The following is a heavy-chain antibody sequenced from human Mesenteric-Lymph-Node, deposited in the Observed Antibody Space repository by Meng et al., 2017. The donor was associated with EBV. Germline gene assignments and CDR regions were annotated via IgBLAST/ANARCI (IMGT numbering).Heavy chain of an antibody. D-gene: IGHD4-17*01. CDR1: GGSVNSVSYY. J-gene: IGHJ4*02. V-gene: IGHV4-61*01. CDR3: ARDPYGATDF. CDR2: VYYSGST. Sequence: QLQVSGPGLVKPSETLSLTCTVSGGSVNSVSYYWNWIRQPPGKGLEWIGYVYYSGSTKYNPSLKSRVTISVDTSKNQFSLKLTSVTAADTAVYYCARDPYGATDFWDQGTLVTVSS.